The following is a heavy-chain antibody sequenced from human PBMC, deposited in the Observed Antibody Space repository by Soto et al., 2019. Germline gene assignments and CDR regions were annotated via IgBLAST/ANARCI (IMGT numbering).Heavy chain of an antibody. V-gene: IGHV4-59*01. J-gene: IGHJ4*02. Sequence: QVQLQESGPGLVKPSETLSLTCTVSGGSISSYYWSWIRQPPGKGLEWIGYIYNSGSTNYNPSLKSRVTISVDTSKTQFSLRLSSVTAVDTAVYYCARDQATMVRGVGNVDYWGQGTLVTVSS. CDR2: IYNSGST. CDR3: ARDQATMVRGVGNVDY. D-gene: IGHD3-10*01. CDR1: GGSISSYY.